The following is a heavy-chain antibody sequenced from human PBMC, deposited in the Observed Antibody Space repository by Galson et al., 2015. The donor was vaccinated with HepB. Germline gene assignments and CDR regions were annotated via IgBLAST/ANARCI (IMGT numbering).Heavy chain of an antibody. CDR1: GYTFTSYA. V-gene: IGHV1-3*01. J-gene: IGHJ4*02. Sequence: SVKVSCKASGYTFTSYAMHWVRQAPGQRLEWMGWINAGNGNTKYSQKFQGRVTITRDTSASTAYMELSSLRSGDTAVYYCARDQDYYDSSGPFDYWGQGTLVTVSS. D-gene: IGHD3-22*01. CDR3: ARDQDYYDSSGPFDY. CDR2: INAGNGNT.